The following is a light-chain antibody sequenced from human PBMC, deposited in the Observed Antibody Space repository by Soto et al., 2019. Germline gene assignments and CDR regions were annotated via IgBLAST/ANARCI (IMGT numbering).Light chain of an antibody. Sequence: GDKVIITCGAIQTISRSLNLYQEKSGKAPNLLVXGASSLQSGVPSRFRGSGSGTDFTLTISSLQPEEFATYYCKQSYSTPTITFGQGTRLEIK. V-gene: IGKV1-39*01. CDR1: QTISRS. CDR3: KQSYSTPTIT. J-gene: IGKJ5*01. CDR2: GAS.